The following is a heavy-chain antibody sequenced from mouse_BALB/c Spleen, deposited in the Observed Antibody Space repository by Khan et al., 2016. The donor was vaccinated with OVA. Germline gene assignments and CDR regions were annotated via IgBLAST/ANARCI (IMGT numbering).Heavy chain of an antibody. Sequence: EVQLQESGPGLVKPSQSLSLTCTVTGYSITSDYAWNWIRQFPGNKLEWMGYISYSGSTSYNPSLNSRISITRDTSKNQFFLQLNSVTTEDTATYYCARGKYYGYAMDYWGQGTSVTVSS. J-gene: IGHJ4*01. CDR3: ARGKYYGYAMDY. CDR1: GYSITSDYA. D-gene: IGHD1-1*01. CDR2: ISYSGST. V-gene: IGHV3-2*02.